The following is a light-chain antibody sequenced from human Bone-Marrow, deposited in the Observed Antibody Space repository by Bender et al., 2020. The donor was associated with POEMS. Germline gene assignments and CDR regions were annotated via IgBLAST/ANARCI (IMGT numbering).Light chain of an antibody. V-gene: IGLV2-11*01. CDR2: DVT. CDR3: CSYAGTFNYV. Sequence: QSALTQPASVSGSPGQSITISCTGSSSDIGRYDYVSWYQQHPGKAPKVIIYDVTKRPSGVPDRFSGSKSGNTASLTISGLQAEDEADYYCCSYAGTFNYVFGTGTQVSVL. CDR1: SSDIGRYDY. J-gene: IGLJ1*01.